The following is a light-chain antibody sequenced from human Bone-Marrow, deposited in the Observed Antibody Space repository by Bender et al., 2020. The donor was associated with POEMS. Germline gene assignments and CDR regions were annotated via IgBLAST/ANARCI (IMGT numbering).Light chain of an antibody. CDR3: QVWDSSDEYAV. CDR2: FVT. CDR1: NIGSKS. V-gene: IGLV3-21*01. Sequence: YVVTQPPSVSVAPGKTARITCEGNNIGSKSVHWYQQKPGQAPVLVINFVTYRPSGIPERFSGSTSGNTATLTVSRVEVGDEADYYCQVWDSSDEYAVFGGGTKLTVL. J-gene: IGLJ2*01.